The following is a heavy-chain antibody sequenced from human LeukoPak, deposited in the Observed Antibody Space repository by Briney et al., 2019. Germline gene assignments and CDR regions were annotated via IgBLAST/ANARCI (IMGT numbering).Heavy chain of an antibody. Sequence: GGSLRLSCAASGFSISSDAMTWVHQAPGKGLEWVSASSGSKTYYADSVRGRFTIFRDDSRNTLYLQMYSLRAADTAVYYCAKRRSRNTGPFESWGQGVLVTVSP. CDR2: SSGSKT. J-gene: IGHJ4*02. V-gene: IGHV3-23*01. CDR1: GFSISSDA. CDR3: AKRRSRNTGPFES. D-gene: IGHD5-18*01.